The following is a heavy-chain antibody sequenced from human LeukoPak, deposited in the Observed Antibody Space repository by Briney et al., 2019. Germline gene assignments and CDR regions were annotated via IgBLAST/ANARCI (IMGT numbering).Heavy chain of an antibody. CDR2: IIPIFGTA. J-gene: IGHJ4*02. D-gene: IGHD5-12*01. CDR3: ARSSGYDQKAPDY. CDR1: GGTFSSYA. V-gene: IGHV1-69*05. Sequence: ASVKVSCKASGGTFSSYAISWVRRAPGQGLEWMGRIIPIFGTANYAQKFQGRVTITTDESTSTAYMELSSLRSEDTAVYYCARSSGYDQKAPDYWGQGTLVTVSS.